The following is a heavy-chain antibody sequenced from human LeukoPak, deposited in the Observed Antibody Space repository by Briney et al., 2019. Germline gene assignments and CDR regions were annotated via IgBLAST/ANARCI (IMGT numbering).Heavy chain of an antibody. CDR1: GYTFTSYG. V-gene: IGHV1-18*01. Sequence: ASVKVSCKASGYTFTSYGISWVRQAPGQGLEWMGWISAYNGNTNYVQKLQGRVTMTTDTSTSTAYMELRSLRSDDTAVYYCARYCSSTSCYRYWFDPWGQGTLVTVSS. CDR2: ISAYNGNT. D-gene: IGHD2-2*01. J-gene: IGHJ5*02. CDR3: ARYCSSTSCYRYWFDP.